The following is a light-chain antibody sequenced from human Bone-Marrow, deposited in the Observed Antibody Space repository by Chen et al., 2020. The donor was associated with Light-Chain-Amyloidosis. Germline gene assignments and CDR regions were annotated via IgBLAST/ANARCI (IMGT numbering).Light chain of an antibody. V-gene: IGLV3-25*03. J-gene: IGLJ2*01. Sequence: SYELTQPPSVSVSPGQTARITCSGDDLPTKYAYWYQQKPGQGPVLGKHRDTERPSGISDRFSGSSSGTTATLTISGVQAEDEADYHCQSADSSGTYEVIFGGGTKLTVL. CDR2: RDT. CDR3: QSADSSGTYEVI. CDR1: DLPTKY.